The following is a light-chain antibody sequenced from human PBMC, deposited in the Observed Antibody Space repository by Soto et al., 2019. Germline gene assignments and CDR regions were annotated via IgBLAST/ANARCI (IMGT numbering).Light chain of an antibody. CDR3: SSYAGSDNYV. J-gene: IGLJ1*01. CDR2: EVS. CDR1: SSYTGDYNY. Sequence: QSVLTQPPSASGSPGQSVTISCSGTSSYTGDYNYVSWYQQHPGKTPKLMIYEVSKRPSGVPDRFSGSKSGNTASLTVSGLQAEDEADYYCSSYAGSDNYVFGTGTKVTVL. V-gene: IGLV2-8*01.